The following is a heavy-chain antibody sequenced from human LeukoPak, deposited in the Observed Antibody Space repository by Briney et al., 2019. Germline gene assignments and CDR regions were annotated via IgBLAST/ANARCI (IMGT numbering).Heavy chain of an antibody. CDR3: ARDDYNTLGYNFHH. D-gene: IGHD1-1*01. V-gene: IGHV3-9*01. Sequence: GGSLRLSCAASGFTFDDYAMHWVRRAPGQGLEWVTGINWNNDGIVYAASVKGRFTVSRDNAKNTLYLQMNGLRPKDTAFYYCARDDYNTLGYNFHHWGQGTLVTVSS. CDR2: INWNNDGI. J-gene: IGHJ1*01. CDR1: GFTFDDYA.